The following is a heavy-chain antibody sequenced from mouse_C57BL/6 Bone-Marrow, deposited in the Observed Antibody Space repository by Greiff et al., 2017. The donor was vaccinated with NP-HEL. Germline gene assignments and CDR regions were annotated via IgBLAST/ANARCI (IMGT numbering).Heavy chain of an antibody. CDR2: IYPGSGST. Sequence: VKLQQPGAELVKPGASVKMSRKASGYPFTSYWITWVKQRPGQGLEWIGDIYPGSGSTNSTEKFKSKATLTVDTSSRPAYMPRSSLTSEDSAVYYCALITTVVAMDYWGQGTSVTVSS. D-gene: IGHD1-1*01. CDR1: GYPFTSYW. V-gene: IGHV1-55*01. CDR3: ALITTVVAMDY. J-gene: IGHJ4*01.